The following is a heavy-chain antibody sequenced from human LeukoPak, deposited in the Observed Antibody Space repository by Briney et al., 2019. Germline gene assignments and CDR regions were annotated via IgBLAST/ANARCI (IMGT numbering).Heavy chain of an antibody. V-gene: IGHV3-33*01. CDR1: GLTFSSYG. J-gene: IGHJ4*02. Sequence: GRSRRLSCAASGLTFSSYGMHWVRKAPGKGLEWVAAIRCDGSNKYYADSVKGRFTISRDNSKNTLHLQMNSLRAEDTAVYYCARPYYVAANYYFDYWGQGTLVTVSS. CDR3: ARPYYVAANYYFDY. D-gene: IGHD1-26*01. CDR2: IRCDGSNK.